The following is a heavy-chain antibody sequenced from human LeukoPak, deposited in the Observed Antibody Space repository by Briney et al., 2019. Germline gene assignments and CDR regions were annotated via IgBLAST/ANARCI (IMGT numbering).Heavy chain of an antibody. Sequence: PGGSLRLSCAASGXTFSSYWMSWVRQAPGKGLEWVANIKQDGSEKFYVDSVKGRFTISRDNDKNSLCLQMNSLRAEDTAVYYCARAVGATHFDYWGQGILVTVSS. CDR1: GXTFSSYW. D-gene: IGHD1-26*01. CDR2: IKQDGSEK. CDR3: ARAVGATHFDY. V-gene: IGHV3-7*04. J-gene: IGHJ4*02.